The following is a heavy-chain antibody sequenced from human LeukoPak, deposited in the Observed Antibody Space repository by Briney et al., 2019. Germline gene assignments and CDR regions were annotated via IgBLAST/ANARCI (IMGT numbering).Heavy chain of an antibody. CDR2: ISAYNGNT. V-gene: IGHV1-18*01. Sequence: GASVTVSCKASGYTFTSYGISWVRQAPGQGLEWMGWISAYNGNTNYAQKLQGRVTMTTDTSTSTAYMQLRSLRSDDTAVYYCARDMATIAYYYGMDVWGQGTTVTVSS. CDR1: GYTFTSYG. J-gene: IGHJ6*02. D-gene: IGHD5-24*01. CDR3: ARDMATIAYYYGMDV.